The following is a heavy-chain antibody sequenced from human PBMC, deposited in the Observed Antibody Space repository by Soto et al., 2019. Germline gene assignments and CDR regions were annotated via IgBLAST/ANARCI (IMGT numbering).Heavy chain of an antibody. CDR2: ISDGGSDT. V-gene: IGHV3-23*01. CDR1: EFTFSSYG. CDR3: AKEMGAAKPFDY. Sequence: EVHLLESGGGLVQPGGSLRLSCAASEFTFSSYGMAWVRQAPGKGLEWVSAISDGGSDTYYADSVKGRFTISRDNSNNTLDLQMNSLRAEDTAVDYCAKEMGAAKPFDYWGQGTLVTVSS. J-gene: IGHJ4*02. D-gene: IGHD1-26*01.